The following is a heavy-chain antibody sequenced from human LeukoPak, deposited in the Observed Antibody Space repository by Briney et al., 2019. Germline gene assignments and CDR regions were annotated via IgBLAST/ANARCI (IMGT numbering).Heavy chain of an antibody. CDR3: AKMNYYDSSGPTGGWFDP. J-gene: IGHJ5*02. V-gene: IGHV3-30*18. CDR1: GFTFSSYG. CDR2: ISYDGSNK. D-gene: IGHD3-22*01. Sequence: GGSLRLSCAASGFTFSSYGMHWVRQPPGKGLEWVAVISYDGSNKYYADSVKGRFTISRDNSKNTLYLQMNSLRAEDTAVYYCAKMNYYDSSGPTGGWFDPWGQGTLVTVSS.